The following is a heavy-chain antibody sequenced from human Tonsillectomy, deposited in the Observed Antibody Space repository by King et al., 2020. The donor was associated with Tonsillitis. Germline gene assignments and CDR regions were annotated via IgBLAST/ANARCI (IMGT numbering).Heavy chain of an antibody. Sequence: VQLVESGGGVVQPGRSLRLSCAASGFTFSTYAMHWVRQAPGKGLEWVAVIAYGGSNKYYADSVKGRFTISRDNAKNTLFLHVNSLSAEVTALYYCAKDQDANSKGWWYYYYYYMDVWGKGTTVTVSS. V-gene: IGHV3-30*01. CDR1: GFTFSTYA. CDR3: AKDQDANSKGWWYYYYYYMDV. J-gene: IGHJ6*03. D-gene: IGHD4-23*01. CDR2: IAYGGSNK.